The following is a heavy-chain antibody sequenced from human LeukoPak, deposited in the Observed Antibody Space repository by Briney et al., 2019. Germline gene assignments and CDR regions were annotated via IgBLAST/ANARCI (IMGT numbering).Heavy chain of an antibody. CDR3: ARDPVLRYFDWLTGYFDY. V-gene: IGHV3-48*01. Sequence: GGSLRLSCAASGFTFSSYSMNWVRQAPGKGLEWVSYISSSSSTIYYADSVKGRFTISRDNAKNSLYLQMNSLRAEDTAVYYCARDPVLRYFDWLTGYFDYWGQGTLVTVSS. CDR1: GFTFSSYS. J-gene: IGHJ4*02. CDR2: ISSSSSTI. D-gene: IGHD3-9*01.